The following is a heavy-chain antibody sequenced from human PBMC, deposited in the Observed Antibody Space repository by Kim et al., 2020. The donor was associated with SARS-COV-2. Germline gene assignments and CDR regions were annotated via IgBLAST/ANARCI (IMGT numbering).Heavy chain of an antibody. J-gene: IGHJ4*02. D-gene: IGHD3-16*01. Sequence: ADCVKGRFPISRDNPKNTVYLKMNSLRSGDTAVYFCARDRGGTGAVFDYWGQGTLVTVSS. V-gene: IGHV3-53*01. CDR3: ARDRGGTGAVFDY.